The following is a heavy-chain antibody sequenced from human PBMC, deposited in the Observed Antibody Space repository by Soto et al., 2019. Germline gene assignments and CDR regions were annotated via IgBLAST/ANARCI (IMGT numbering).Heavy chain of an antibody. CDR1: GFTFSNAW. Sequence: PGGSLRLSCAASGFTFSNAWMSWVRQAPGKGLEWVGRIKSKTDGGTTDYAAPVKGRFTISRDDSKNTLYLQMNSLKTEDTAVYYCTTSTRAWYYYDSSGYYYVVQPRNDAFDIWGQGTMVTVSS. CDR3: TTSTRAWYYYDSSGYYYVVQPRNDAFDI. D-gene: IGHD3-22*01. V-gene: IGHV3-15*01. J-gene: IGHJ3*02. CDR2: IKSKTDGGTT.